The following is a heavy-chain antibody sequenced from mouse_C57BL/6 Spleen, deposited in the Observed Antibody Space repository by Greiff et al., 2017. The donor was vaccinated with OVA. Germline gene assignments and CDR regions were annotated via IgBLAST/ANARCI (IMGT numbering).Heavy chain of an antibody. J-gene: IGHJ1*03. Sequence: EVKLVESGGGLVKPGGSLKLSCAASGFTFSDYGMHWVRQAPETGLEWVAYISSGSSTIYYADTVKGRFTISRDNAKNTLFLQMTSLRSEDTAMYYCARSRGYFDVWGTGTTVTVSS. V-gene: IGHV5-17*01. CDR3: ARSRGYFDV. CDR2: ISSGSSTI. CDR1: GFTFSDYG.